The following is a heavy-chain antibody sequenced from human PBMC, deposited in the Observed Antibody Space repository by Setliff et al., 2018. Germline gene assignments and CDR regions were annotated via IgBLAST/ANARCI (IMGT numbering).Heavy chain of an antibody. V-gene: IGHV5-51*01. CDR3: ARTAVIAAAGTPLYYFDH. CDR1: GYSFTSYW. J-gene: IGHJ4*02. CDR2: IYPGDSDT. Sequence: GESLKISCKGSGYSFTSYWIGWVRQMPGKGLEWMGIIYPGDSDTRYSPSFQGQVTISADKSISTAYLQISSLKAEDTAVYYCARTAVIAAAGTPLYYFDHWGQGTLVTVSS. D-gene: IGHD6-13*01.